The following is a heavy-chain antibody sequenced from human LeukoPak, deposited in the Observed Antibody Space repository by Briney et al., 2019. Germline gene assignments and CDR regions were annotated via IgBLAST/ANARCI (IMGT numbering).Heavy chain of an antibody. Sequence: SETLSLTCTVSGYSISSGYYWGWIRQPPGKGLEWIGSIYHSGSTYYNPSLKSRVTISVDTSKNQFSLKLSSVTAADTAVYYCARILPVTSRDYWGQGTLVTVSS. CDR1: GYSISSGYY. J-gene: IGHJ4*02. D-gene: IGHD4-17*01. CDR2: IYHSGST. V-gene: IGHV4-38-2*02. CDR3: ARILPVTSRDY.